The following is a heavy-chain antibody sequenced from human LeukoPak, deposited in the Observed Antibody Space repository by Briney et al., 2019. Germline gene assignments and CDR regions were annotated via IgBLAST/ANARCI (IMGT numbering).Heavy chain of an antibody. J-gene: IGHJ4*02. CDR1: GGSISSSSYY. V-gene: IGHV4-39*07. CDR2: IYYSGST. Sequence: SETLSLTCTVSGGSISSSSYYWGWIRQPPGKGLEWIGSIYYSGSTYYNPSLKSRVTISVDTSKNQFSLKLSSVTAADTAVYYCARVKGEVPAAPDYWGQGTLVTVSS. CDR3: ARVKGEVPAAPDY. D-gene: IGHD2-2*01.